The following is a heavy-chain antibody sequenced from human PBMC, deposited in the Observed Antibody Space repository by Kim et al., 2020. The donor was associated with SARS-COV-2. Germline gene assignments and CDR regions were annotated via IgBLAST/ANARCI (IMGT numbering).Heavy chain of an antibody. D-gene: IGHD1-26*01. Sequence: PSFKGQVTISADKSINAAYLQWSRLKASDTAMYYCARHMGAATGDAVDIWGQGTMVTVSS. J-gene: IGHJ3*02. V-gene: IGHV5-51*01. CDR3: ARHMGAATGDAVDI.